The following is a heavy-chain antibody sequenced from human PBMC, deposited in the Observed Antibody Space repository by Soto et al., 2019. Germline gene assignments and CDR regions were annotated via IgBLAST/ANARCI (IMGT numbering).Heavy chain of an antibody. V-gene: IGHV1-3*01. Sequence: GASVKVSCKASGYTFTSYAMHWVRQAPGQRLEWMGWINSGNGNTKYSQKFQGRVTITRDTSASTAYMELSSLRSEDTAVYYCARGSLNDSSGYYNYYYGMDVWGQGTTVTVSS. D-gene: IGHD3-22*01. J-gene: IGHJ6*02. CDR3: ARGSLNDSSGYYNYYYGMDV. CDR1: GYTFTSYA. CDR2: INSGNGNT.